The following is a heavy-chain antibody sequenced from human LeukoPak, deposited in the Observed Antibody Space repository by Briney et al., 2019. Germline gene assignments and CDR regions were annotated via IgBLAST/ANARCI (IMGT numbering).Heavy chain of an antibody. Sequence: ASVKVSCKASGYTFTSYYMHWVRQAPGQGLEWMGIINPSGGSTSYAQKFQGRVTMTRDTSTSTVYMELSSLRSEDTAVYYCARDPGRYLDPTIYYYYGMDVWGQGTTVTVSS. D-gene: IGHD3-9*01. CDR3: ARDPGRYLDPTIYYYYGMDV. CDR2: INPSGGST. CDR1: GYTFTSYY. V-gene: IGHV1-46*01. J-gene: IGHJ6*02.